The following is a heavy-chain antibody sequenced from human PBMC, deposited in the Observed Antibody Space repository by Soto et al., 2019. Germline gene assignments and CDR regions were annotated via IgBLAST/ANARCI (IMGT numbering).Heavy chain of an antibody. CDR3: ARDWDYYYDSSGYYSSYYYGMDV. CDR2: IIPIFGTA. Sequence: QVQLVQSGAEVKKPGSSVKVSCKASGGTFSSYAISWVRQAPGQGLEWMGGIIPIFGTANYAQKFQGRVTITADESTSTAYMGLSSLRSEDTAVYYCARDWDYYYDSSGYYSSYYYGMDVWGQGTTVTVSS. D-gene: IGHD3-22*01. J-gene: IGHJ6*02. V-gene: IGHV1-69*01. CDR1: GGTFSSYA.